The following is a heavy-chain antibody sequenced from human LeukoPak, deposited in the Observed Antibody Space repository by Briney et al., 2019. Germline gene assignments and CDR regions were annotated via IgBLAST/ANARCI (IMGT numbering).Heavy chain of an antibody. J-gene: IGHJ4*02. CDR3: ASPAIPYGDHSFHFDY. CDR1: GFTFSNCA. D-gene: IGHD4-17*01. CDR2: ISGSGSST. Sequence: PGGSLRLSCAASGFTFSNCAMSWVRQAPEKGLEWVSGISGSGSSTYYADSVKGRFTISRDNSKNTLYLQMNSLRAEDTAVYYCASPAIPYGDHSFHFDYWGQGTLVTVSS. V-gene: IGHV3-23*01.